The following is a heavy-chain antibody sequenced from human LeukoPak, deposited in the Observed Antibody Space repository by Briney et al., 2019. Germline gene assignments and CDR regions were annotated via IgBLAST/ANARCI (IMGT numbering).Heavy chain of an antibody. CDR1: GFTFSSYG. CDR2: ISYDGSNK. CDR3: AKGLDY. J-gene: IGHJ4*02. Sequence: GGSLRLSCAASGFTFSSYGMHWVRQAPGKGLEGVAVISYDGSNKYYADSVKGRFTISRDNSKNTLYLQMNSLRAEDTAVYYCAKGLDYWGQGTLVTVSS. V-gene: IGHV3-30*18.